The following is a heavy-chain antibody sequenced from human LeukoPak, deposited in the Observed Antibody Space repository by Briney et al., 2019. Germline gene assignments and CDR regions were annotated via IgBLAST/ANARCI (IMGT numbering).Heavy chain of an antibody. J-gene: IGHJ3*02. D-gene: IGHD4-17*01. Sequence: GGSLRLSCAASGFTFSSYGMHWVRQAPGKGLEWVAVISYDGSNKYYADSVKGRFTISRDNSESTLYLQMNSLRAEDTAVYYSTRAYGDHEAFDIWGQGTMVTVSS. CDR3: TRAYGDHEAFDI. CDR2: ISYDGSNK. CDR1: GFTFSSYG. V-gene: IGHV3-30*03.